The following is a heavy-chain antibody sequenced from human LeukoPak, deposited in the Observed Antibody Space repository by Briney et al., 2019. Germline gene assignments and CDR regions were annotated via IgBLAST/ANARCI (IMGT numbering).Heavy chain of an antibody. Sequence: PGGSLRLSCAASGFTFSSYAMHWVRQAPGKGLEWVAVISYDGSNKYYADSVKGRFTISRDNSKNTLYLQMNSLRAEDTAVYYCARDGPRYYDFWSGYSYFDYWGQGTLVTVSS. CDR2: ISYDGSNK. V-gene: IGHV3-30-3*01. J-gene: IGHJ4*02. CDR3: ARDGPRYYDFWSGYSYFDY. D-gene: IGHD3-3*01. CDR1: GFTFSSYA.